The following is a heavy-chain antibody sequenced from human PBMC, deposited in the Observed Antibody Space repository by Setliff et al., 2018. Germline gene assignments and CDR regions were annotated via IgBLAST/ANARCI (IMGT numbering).Heavy chain of an antibody. Sequence: SETLSLTCTVSGGSISSSSYYWGWIRQPPGKGLEWIGSIYYSGGTYYNPSLKSRVTISVDTSKNQFSLKLSSVTAADTAVYYCASVVEDYYDSSGYFLPSYYFDYWGQGTLVTVSS. CDR2: IYYSGGT. J-gene: IGHJ4*02. CDR3: ASVVEDYYDSSGYFLPSYYFDY. V-gene: IGHV4-39*07. D-gene: IGHD3-22*01. CDR1: GGSISSSSYY.